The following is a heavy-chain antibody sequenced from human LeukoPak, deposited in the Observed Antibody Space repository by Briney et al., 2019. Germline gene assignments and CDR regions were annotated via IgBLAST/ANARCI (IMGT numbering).Heavy chain of an antibody. D-gene: IGHD3-16*02. CDR1: GFTCSSYE. J-gene: IGHJ4*02. Sequence: PGGSLRLSCAASGFTCSSYEMNWVRQAPGKGLEGVSYISSSGSTIDYADSVKGRFTMSRDNAKNSLYLQTNSLRAEDTAVYYCASEGLRLGELSHDYWGQGTLVTVSS. CDR2: ISSSGSTI. V-gene: IGHV3-48*03. CDR3: ASEGLRLGELSHDY.